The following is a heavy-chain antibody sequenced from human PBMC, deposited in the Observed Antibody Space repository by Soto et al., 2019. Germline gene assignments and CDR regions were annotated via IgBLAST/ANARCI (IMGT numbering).Heavy chain of an antibody. CDR3: ASSTYNWNYMDNWFDR. Sequence: QLQLQESGSGLVKPSQTLSLTCAVSGGSISSGGYSWSWIRQPPGKGLEWIGYIYHSGSTYYNPSLKRRVTISVDMFKNQFSLKLSSVTAADTAVYYCASSTYNWNYMDNWFDRWGQGTLVTVSS. CDR2: IYHSGST. CDR1: GGSISSGGYS. V-gene: IGHV4-30-2*01. D-gene: IGHD1-7*01. J-gene: IGHJ5*02.